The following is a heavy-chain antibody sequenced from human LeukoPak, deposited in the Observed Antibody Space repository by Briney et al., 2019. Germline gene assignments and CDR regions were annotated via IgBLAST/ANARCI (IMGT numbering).Heavy chain of an antibody. Sequence: GGSLRLSCAASGFTVSSSHMNWVRQAPGKGLEWVSVIYSDGSTYYADSVKGRFTISRDNSKNTLSLQVSSLRAEDTAVYYCARAPSYDSTYFDYWGQGTLVIVSS. D-gene: IGHD3-22*01. V-gene: IGHV3-53*01. J-gene: IGHJ4*02. CDR2: IYSDGST. CDR1: GFTVSSSH. CDR3: ARAPSYDSTYFDY.